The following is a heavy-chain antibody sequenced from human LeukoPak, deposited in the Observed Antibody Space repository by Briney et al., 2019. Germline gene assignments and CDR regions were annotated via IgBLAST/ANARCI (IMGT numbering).Heavy chain of an antibody. J-gene: IGHJ4*02. CDR3: ARGGWTYYDFWSGYYTWPTIPPIDY. CDR2: ISYDGSNK. CDR1: GFTFSSYA. V-gene: IGHV3-30-3*01. Sequence: GGSLRLSCAASGFTFSSYAMHRVRQAPGKGLEWVAVISYDGSNKYYADSVKGRFTISRDNSKNTLYLQMNSLRAEDTAVYYCARGGWTYYDFWSGYYTWPTIPPIDYWGQGTLVTVSS. D-gene: IGHD3-3*01.